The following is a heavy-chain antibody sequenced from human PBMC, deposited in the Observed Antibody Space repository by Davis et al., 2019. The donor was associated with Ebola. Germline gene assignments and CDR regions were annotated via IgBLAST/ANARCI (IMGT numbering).Heavy chain of an antibody. CDR2: INHSGST. J-gene: IGHJ2*01. CDR1: GGSFSGYY. CDR3: ARNHYDSSGYYGIHWYFDL. Sequence: PSETLSLTCAVYGGSFSGYYWSWVRQPPGKGLEWIGEINHSGSTKYNPSLKRRVTISVDTSKNQFSLRLSSVTAADTAVYYCARNHYDSSGYYGIHWYFDLWGRGTLVTVSS. V-gene: IGHV4-34*01. D-gene: IGHD3-22*01.